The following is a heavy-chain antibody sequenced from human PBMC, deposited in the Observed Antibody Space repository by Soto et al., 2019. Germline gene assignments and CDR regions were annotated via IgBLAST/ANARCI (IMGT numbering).Heavy chain of an antibody. CDR3: ARTPNY. J-gene: IGHJ4*02. Sequence: ASVKVSCKASGYAFTTYDISWVRQAPGRGREGMGWISTYHSNTNYAQNLQARVTMTTDTSTSTAYMELRSLRSDDTAIYSYARTPNYWGQGTLVTVSS. CDR1: GYAFTTYD. V-gene: IGHV1-18*01. CDR2: ISTYHSNT.